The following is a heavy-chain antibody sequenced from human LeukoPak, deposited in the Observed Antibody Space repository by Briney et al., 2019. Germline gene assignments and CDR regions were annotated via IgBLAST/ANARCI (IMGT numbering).Heavy chain of an antibody. CDR3: ARDADTYYYDSSTDY. J-gene: IGHJ4*02. CDR2: ISGSGGTI. V-gene: IGHV3-48*03. Sequence: GGSLRLSCAASGFTFSSYEMNWVRQAPGKGLEWVSYISGSGGTIYYAASVKSRFTISRDNAKNSLYLQMNSLRAEDTAVYYCARDADTYYYDSSTDYWGQGTLVTVSS. D-gene: IGHD3-22*01. CDR1: GFTFSSYE.